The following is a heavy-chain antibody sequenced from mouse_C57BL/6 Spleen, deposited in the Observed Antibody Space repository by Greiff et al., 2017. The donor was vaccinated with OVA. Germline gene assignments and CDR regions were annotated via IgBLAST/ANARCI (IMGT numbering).Heavy chain of an antibody. CDR2: ISYDGSN. V-gene: IGHV3-6*01. Sequence: EVQLQESGPGLVKPSQSLSLTCSVTGYSITSGYYWNWIRQFPGNKLEWMGYISYDGSNNYNPSLKNRISITRDTSKNQFFLKLNSVTTEDTATYYCAREHYGSSYWYFDVWGTGTTVTVSS. J-gene: IGHJ1*03. CDR1: GYSITSGYY. D-gene: IGHD1-1*01. CDR3: AREHYGSSYWYFDV.